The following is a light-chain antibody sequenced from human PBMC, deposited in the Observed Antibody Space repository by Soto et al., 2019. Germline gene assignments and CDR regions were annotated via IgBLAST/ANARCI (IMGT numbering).Light chain of an antibody. V-gene: IGKV3-20*01. J-gene: IGKJ2*01. CDR1: QSVSNNY. Sequence: EVVLTQSPGTLSLSPGERATLSCRASQSVSNNYFAWYQQKPGQAPRLRIFGSSDRATGIPDRFSGSGSGTYFTLTISRLEPEDFSVYYCHQYGSSPPYTFGQGTKLEIK. CDR2: GSS. CDR3: HQYGSSPPYT.